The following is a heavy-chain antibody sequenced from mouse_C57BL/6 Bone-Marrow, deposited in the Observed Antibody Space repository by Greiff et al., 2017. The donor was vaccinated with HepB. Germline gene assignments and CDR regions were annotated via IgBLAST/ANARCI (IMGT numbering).Heavy chain of an antibody. V-gene: IGHV1-82*01. CDR2: IYPGDGDT. J-gene: IGHJ3*01. CDR3: ARSKVTTDACFAY. D-gene: IGHD2-2*01. CDR1: GYAFSSSW. Sequence: VKLMESGPELVKPGASVKISCKASGYAFSSSWMNWVKQRPGKGLEWIGRIYPGDGDTNYTGKFKGKATLTADKSSSTAYMQLSSLTSEDSAVYFCARSKVTTDACFAYWGEGTLVTVSA.